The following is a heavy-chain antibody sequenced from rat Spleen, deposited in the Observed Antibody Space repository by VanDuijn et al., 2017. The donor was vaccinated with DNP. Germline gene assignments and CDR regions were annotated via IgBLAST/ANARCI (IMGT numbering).Heavy chain of an antibody. V-gene: IGHV3-1*01. CDR2: ISYSGST. D-gene: IGHD1-12*03. CDR1: GYSITSNY. Sequence: EVQLQESGPGLVKPSQSPSLTCSVTGYSITSNYWGWIRKFPGNKMEWIGHISYSGSTSYNPSLKSRISITRDTSKNQFFLQLNSVTPEDTATYYCADGYYDGYRFAYWGQGTLVTVSS. J-gene: IGHJ3*01. CDR3: ADGYYDGYRFAY.